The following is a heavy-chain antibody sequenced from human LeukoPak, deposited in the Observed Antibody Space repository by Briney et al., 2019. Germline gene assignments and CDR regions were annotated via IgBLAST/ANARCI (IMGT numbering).Heavy chain of an antibody. Sequence: SETLSLTCTVSGGSISSYYWSWIRQHPGKGLEWIGYIYYSGSTYYNPSLKSRVTISVDTSKNQFSLKLSSVTAADTAVYYCARDSSGYDRGHYFDYWGQGTLVTVSS. J-gene: IGHJ4*02. D-gene: IGHD5-12*01. CDR2: IYYSGST. CDR1: GGSISSYY. CDR3: ARDSSGYDRGHYFDY. V-gene: IGHV4-59*06.